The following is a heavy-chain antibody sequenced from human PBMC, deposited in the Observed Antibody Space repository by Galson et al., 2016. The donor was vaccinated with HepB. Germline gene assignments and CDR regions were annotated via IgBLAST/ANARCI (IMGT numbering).Heavy chain of an antibody. CDR2: IRSDGSKQ. J-gene: IGHJ4*02. V-gene: IGHV3-30*02. Sequence: SLRLSCAASGFTFRNYGMEWVRQAPGKGLEWLAFIRSDGSKQYYADSVKGRFTISRENSKNMVYLQVNSLRAEDTAVYYCARDGSGWSIDYWGQGTLVTVSS. D-gene: IGHD6-19*01. CDR3: ARDGSGWSIDY. CDR1: GFTFRNYG.